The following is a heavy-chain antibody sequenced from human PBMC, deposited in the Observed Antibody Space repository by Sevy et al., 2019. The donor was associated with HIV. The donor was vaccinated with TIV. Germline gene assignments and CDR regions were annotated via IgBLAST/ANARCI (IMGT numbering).Heavy chain of an antibody. CDR2: ISGSGVST. CDR3: AKDGSSSTWYGGDYFDY. V-gene: IGHV3-23*01. CDR1: GFTFSSYA. J-gene: IGHJ4*02. Sequence: GGSLRLSCAASGFTFSSYAMSWVRQAPGKGLQWVSTISGSGVSTYADSVKGRFTISRDNSKNTLYLQMNSLRAEDTAVYYCAKDGSSSTWYGGDYFDYWGQRTLVTVSS. D-gene: IGHD6-13*01.